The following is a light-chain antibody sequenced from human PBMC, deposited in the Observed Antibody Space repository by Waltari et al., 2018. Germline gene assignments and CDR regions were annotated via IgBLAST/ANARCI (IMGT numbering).Light chain of an antibody. CDR1: QSISSY. CDR3: QQSYTTPQRT. Sequence: DIQMTQSPSSLSASVGDRVTIPCRASQSISSYLNWYQQKPGKAPKLLIYAASSLQSGVPSRFSGSGSGTDFTLTISSLQPEDFATYYCQQSYTTPQRTFGGGTKVEIK. V-gene: IGKV1-39*01. CDR2: AAS. J-gene: IGKJ4*01.